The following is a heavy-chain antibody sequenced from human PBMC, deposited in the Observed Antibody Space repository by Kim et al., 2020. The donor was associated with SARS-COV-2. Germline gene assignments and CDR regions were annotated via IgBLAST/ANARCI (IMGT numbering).Heavy chain of an antibody. V-gene: IGHV3-73*01. CDR2: IRSKPNNYAT. CDR3: TRVNPIAGGWYDAFDI. J-gene: IGHJ3*02. CDR1: GFTFSGST. D-gene: IGHD6-19*01. Sequence: GGSLRLSCAASGFTFSGSTMHWVRQASGEGLEWVGRIRSKPNNYATAYAASVKGRFTISRDDSKNTAYLQMSSLKTEDTAVYYCTRVNPIAGGWYDAFDIWGQGTMVTVSS.